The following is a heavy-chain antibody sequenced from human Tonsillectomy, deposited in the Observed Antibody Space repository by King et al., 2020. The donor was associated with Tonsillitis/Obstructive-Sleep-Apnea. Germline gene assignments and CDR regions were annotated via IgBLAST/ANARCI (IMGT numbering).Heavy chain of an antibody. CDR1: GYTFTGYY. Sequence: QLVQSGAEVKKPGASVKVSCKASGYTFTGYYMHWVRQAPGQGLEWMGRINPNSGGTNYAQKFQGRVTMTRDTSISTAYMELSRLRSDDTAVYYCARDRGASRYCSGGSCYSSGYWGQGTLVTVSS. CDR3: ARDRGASRYCSGGSCYSSGY. D-gene: IGHD2-15*01. V-gene: IGHV1-2*06. J-gene: IGHJ4*02. CDR2: INPNSGGT.